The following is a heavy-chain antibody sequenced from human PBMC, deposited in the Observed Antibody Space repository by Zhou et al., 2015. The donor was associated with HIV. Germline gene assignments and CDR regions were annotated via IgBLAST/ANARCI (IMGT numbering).Heavy chain of an antibody. D-gene: IGHD1-7*01. CDR2: IRSKANSYAT. J-gene: IGHJ6*03. CDR3: TRLPQITGTTNYYYYMDV. Sequence: QLVESGGRLVQPGGSLRLSCEASGFTFSGSAMHWVRQASGKGLEWVGRIRSKANSYATAYAASVKGRFTISRDDSKNTAYLQMNSLKTEDTAVYYCTRLPQITGTTNYYYYMDVWGKGPRSPSP. CDR1: GFTFSGSA. V-gene: IGHV3-73*01.